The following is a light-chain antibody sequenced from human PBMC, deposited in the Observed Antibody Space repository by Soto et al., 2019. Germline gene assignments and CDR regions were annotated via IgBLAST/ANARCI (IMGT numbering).Light chain of an antibody. J-gene: IGKJ5*01. CDR3: QQRSNWPLT. CDR2: DAS. CDR1: QSVSSY. Sequence: ETVLTQTPCTLSLSPGERDTLSCRASQSVSSYLAWYQQKPGQAPRLLIYDASNRATGIPARFSGSGSGTDFTLTISSLEPEDFAVYYCQQRSNWPLTFGQGTRLEIK. V-gene: IGKV3-11*01.